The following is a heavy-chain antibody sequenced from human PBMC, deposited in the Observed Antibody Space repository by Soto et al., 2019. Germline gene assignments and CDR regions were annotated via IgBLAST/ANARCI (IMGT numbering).Heavy chain of an antibody. J-gene: IGHJ4*02. CDR1: GGTFSSYA. CDR2: IIPIFGTA. Sequence: QVLLVQSGAEVKQPGSSVKVSCKASGGTFSSYAISWVRQAPGQGLEWMGGIIPIFGTANYAQKFQGRVTITADESTSTAHMELSSLRSEDTAVYYCARDYGHDCSGGSCYFYFWGQGTLVTVSS. D-gene: IGHD2-15*01. V-gene: IGHV1-69*01. CDR3: ARDYGHDCSGGSCYFYF.